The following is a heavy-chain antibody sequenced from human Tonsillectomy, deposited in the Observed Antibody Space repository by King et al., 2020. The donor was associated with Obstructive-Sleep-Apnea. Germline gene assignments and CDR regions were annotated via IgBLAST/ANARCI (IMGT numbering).Heavy chain of an antibody. CDR1: GFTFSNYN. CDR2: MSSRSSTI. J-gene: IGHJ3*02. CDR3: ARVGSGGGHAFDI. Sequence: EVQLVESGGGLVQPGGSLRLSCAASGFTFSNYNMNWVRQAPGKGLEWVSYMSSRSSTIYYADSVKGRFTISRDNAKNSLYLQMNSLRAEDTAVYYCARVGSGGGHAFDIWGQGTVVTVSS. V-gene: IGHV3-48*04. D-gene: IGHD3-10*01.